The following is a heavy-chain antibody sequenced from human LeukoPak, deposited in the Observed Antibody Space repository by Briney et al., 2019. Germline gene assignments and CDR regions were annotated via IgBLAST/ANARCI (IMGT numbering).Heavy chain of an antibody. CDR3: ARGWSYDSRAFDI. CDR1: GFTFSSYA. D-gene: IGHD3-22*01. CDR2: INWNGGST. Sequence: GGSLRLSCAASGFTFSSYAMSWVRQAPGKGLEWVSGINWNGGSTGYADSVKGRFTISRDNAKNSLYLQMNSLRAEDTALYYCARGWSYDSRAFDIWGQGTMVTVSS. J-gene: IGHJ3*02. V-gene: IGHV3-20*04.